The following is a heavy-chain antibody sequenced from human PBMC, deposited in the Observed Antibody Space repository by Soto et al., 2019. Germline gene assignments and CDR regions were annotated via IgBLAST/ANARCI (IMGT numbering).Heavy chain of an antibody. CDR3: AKDHRYYYDSSGYYPDYFDY. V-gene: IGHV3-23*01. CDR1: GFTFSSYA. D-gene: IGHD3-22*01. Sequence: EVQLLESGGGLVQPGGSLRLSCAASGFTFSSYAMSWVRQAPGKGLEWVSAISGSGGSTYYADSVKGRFTISRDNSKNTLYLQMSSLRAEDTAVYYCAKDHRYYYDSSGYYPDYFDYWGQGTLVTVSS. J-gene: IGHJ4*02. CDR2: ISGSGGST.